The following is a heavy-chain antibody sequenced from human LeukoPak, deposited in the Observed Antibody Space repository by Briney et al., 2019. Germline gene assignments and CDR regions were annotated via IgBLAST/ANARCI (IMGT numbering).Heavy chain of an antibody. J-gene: IGHJ4*02. CDR1: GGSISSYY. Sequence: PSETLSLTCTVSGGSISSYYWSWIRQPPGRGLEWIGYIYYSGSTNYNPSLKSRVTISVDTSKNQFSLKLSSVTAADTAVYYCARQAYSSGWRLDYWGQGTLVTVSS. CDR3: ARQAYSSGWRLDY. V-gene: IGHV4-59*08. D-gene: IGHD6-19*01. CDR2: IYYSGST.